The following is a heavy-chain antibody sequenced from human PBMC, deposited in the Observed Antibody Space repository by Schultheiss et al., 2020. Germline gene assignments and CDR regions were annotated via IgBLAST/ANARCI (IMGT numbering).Heavy chain of an antibody. D-gene: IGHD3-10*01. V-gene: IGHV4-34*01. J-gene: IGHJ5*02. Sequence: SETLSLTCAVYGGSFSGYYWSWIRQPPGKGLEWIGSIYHSGSTYYNPSLKSRVTISVDTSKNQFSLKLSSVTAADTAVYYCARGRGKLDPWGQGTLVTVSS. CDR3: ARGRGKLDP. CDR2: IYHSGST. CDR1: GGSFSGYY.